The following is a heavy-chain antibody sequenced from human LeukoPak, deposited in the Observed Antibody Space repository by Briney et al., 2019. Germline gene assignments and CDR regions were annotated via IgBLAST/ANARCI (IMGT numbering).Heavy chain of an antibody. CDR1: GFTVSSNH. CDR2: IYSGGST. V-gene: IGHV3-53*01. CDR3: ARDQGADYYGSGSFDY. D-gene: IGHD3-10*01. J-gene: IGHJ4*02. Sequence: GGSLRLSCAASGFTVSSNHMSWVRQAPGKGLEWVSVIYSGGSTYYADSVKGRFTISRDNSKNTLYLQMNSLRAEDTAVYYCARDQGADYYGSGSFDYWGQGTLVTVSS.